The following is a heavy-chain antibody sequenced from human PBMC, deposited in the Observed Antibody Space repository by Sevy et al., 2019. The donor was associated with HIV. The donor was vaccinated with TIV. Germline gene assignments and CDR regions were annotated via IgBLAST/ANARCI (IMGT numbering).Heavy chain of an antibody. CDR1: GFTFSSYE. J-gene: IGHJ4*02. CDR3: VSSGWLPFDY. V-gene: IGHV3-48*03. CDR2: ISSSGSTI. Sequence: GGSLRLSCAASGFTFSSYEMNWVRQAPGKGLEWVSYISSSGSTIYYADSVKGQFTISRDNAKNSLYLQMNSLRAEDTAVYYCVSSGWLPFDYWGQGTLVTVSS. D-gene: IGHD6-19*01.